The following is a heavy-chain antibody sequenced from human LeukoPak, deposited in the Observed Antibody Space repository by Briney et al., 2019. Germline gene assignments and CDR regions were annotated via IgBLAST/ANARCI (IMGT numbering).Heavy chain of an antibody. Sequence: SETLSLTCTVSGGSISRSSYCWGWIRQPPGKGLEWIGSIYYSGSTYYNPSLKSRVTILVDTSKNQFSLKLSSVTAADTAVYYCARDRTVPLEEQGMDVWGQGTTVTVSS. CDR1: GGSISRSSYC. CDR2: IYYSGST. J-gene: IGHJ6*02. D-gene: IGHD4-17*01. V-gene: IGHV4-39*07. CDR3: ARDRTVPLEEQGMDV.